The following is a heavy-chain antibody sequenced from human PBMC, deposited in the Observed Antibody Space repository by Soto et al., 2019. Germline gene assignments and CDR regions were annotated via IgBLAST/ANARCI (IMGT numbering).Heavy chain of an antibody. CDR3: SRARGGYYDY. J-gene: IGHJ4*02. CDR2: IYYSGST. V-gene: IGHV4-59*01. Sequence: QVQLQESGPGLVKPSETLSLTCTVSGVSISSYYWSWIRQPPGKGLEWIGYIYYSGSTNYNPSLKSLVTISLDTSKNQFSLKLISVTAADTAVYYCSRARGGYYDYWGQGTLVTVSS. D-gene: IGHD3-22*01. CDR1: GVSISSYY.